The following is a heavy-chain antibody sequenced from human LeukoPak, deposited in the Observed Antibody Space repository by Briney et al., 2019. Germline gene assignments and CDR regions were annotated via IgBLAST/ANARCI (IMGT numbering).Heavy chain of an antibody. CDR3: ARLNRRPYYGMDV. CDR2: IYYSGST. CDR1: GGSISSSSYY. Sequence: SSETLSLTCTVSGGSISSSSYYWGWIRQPPGKGLEWIGYIYYSGSTNYNPSLKSRVTISVDTSKNQFSLKLSSVTAADTAVYYCARLNRRPYYGMDVWGQGTTVTVSS. V-gene: IGHV4-61*05. D-gene: IGHD2/OR15-2a*01. J-gene: IGHJ6*02.